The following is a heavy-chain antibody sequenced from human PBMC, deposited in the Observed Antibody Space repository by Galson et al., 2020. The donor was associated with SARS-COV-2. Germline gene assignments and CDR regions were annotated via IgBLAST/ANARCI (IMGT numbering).Heavy chain of an antibody. Sequence: SVKVSCKTSGSTFTSSAVQWVRQPRGQRPEWIGWIVVGSGKTNYAQKFQERVTITRDMSTSTAYMELSSLRYEDTAVYYCAAFVARPVYWGQGTLVTVSS. V-gene: IGHV1-58*01. CDR1: GSTFTSSA. CDR2: IVVGSGKT. D-gene: IGHD6-6*01. CDR3: AAFVARPVY. J-gene: IGHJ4*02.